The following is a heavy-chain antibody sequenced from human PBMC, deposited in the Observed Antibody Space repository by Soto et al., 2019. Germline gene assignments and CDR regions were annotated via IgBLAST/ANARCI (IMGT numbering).Heavy chain of an antibody. J-gene: IGHJ6*02. D-gene: IGHD3-9*01. CDR1: GFTFSSYG. Sequence: PGGSLRLSCAASGFTFSSYGMHWVRQAPGKGLEWVAVIWYDGSNKYYADSVKGRFTISRDNSKNTLYLQMNSLRAEDTAVYYCARDQLRYFDWLFGGMDVWGQGTTVTVSS. V-gene: IGHV3-33*01. CDR2: IWYDGSNK. CDR3: ARDQLRYFDWLFGGMDV.